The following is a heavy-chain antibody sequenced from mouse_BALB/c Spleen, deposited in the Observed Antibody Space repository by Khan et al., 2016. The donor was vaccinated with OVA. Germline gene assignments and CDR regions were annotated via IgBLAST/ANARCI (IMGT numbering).Heavy chain of an antibody. D-gene: IGHD1-3*01. J-gene: IGHJ3*01. CDR1: GFSLSNYG. CDR2: IWAGGST. Sequence: QVQLKESGPGLVAPSQTLSITCTVSGFSLSNYGVHWVRQPPGKGLEWLGVIWAGGSTNHNSALMSRLSISTDDSKCPVFLKRNSQQTDDTAMYYCARAFYNGAWFAYWGQGTLVTVSA. V-gene: IGHV2-9*02. CDR3: ARAFYNGAWFAY.